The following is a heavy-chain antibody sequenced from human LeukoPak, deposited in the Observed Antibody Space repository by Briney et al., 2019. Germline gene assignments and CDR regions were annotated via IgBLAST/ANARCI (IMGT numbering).Heavy chain of an antibody. CDR3: ARPQDGCSSTTCSFDY. Sequence: GESLKISCKASGYISTIYWIGWVRQMPGKGLEWMGIIYPGDSDTRYSPSFQGQVTISADRPISTAYLQWSSLKASDTAMYYCARPQDGCSSTTCSFDYWGQGTLVTVSS. CDR1: GYISTIYW. J-gene: IGHJ4*02. V-gene: IGHV5-51*01. CDR2: IYPGDSDT. D-gene: IGHD2-2*01.